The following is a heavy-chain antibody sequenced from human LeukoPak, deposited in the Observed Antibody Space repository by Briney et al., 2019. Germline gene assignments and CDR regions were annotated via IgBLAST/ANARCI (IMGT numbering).Heavy chain of an antibody. CDR1: GYSISSGSY. Sequence: PSETLSLTCTVSGYSISSGSYWSWIRQPPGQGLEWIGGIYHSGFTFYNPALNSRVTILVDTSKNQFSLKFNSVTAADTAVYYCAREGTVRWFDPWGQGTLVTVSS. CDR3: AREGTVRWFDP. CDR2: IYHSGFT. D-gene: IGHD1-14*01. J-gene: IGHJ5*02. V-gene: IGHV4-38-2*02.